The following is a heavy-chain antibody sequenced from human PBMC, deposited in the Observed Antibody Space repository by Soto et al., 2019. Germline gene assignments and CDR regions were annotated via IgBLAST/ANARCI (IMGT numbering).Heavy chain of an antibody. Sequence: ASVKVSCKASGYTFTSYGISCVRQAPGQGLEWMGWISAYNGNTNYAQKLQGRVTMTTDTSTSTAYMELRSLRSDDTAVYYCARDIVVVPAAMELDWFDPWGQGTLVTVSS. CDR2: ISAYNGNT. CDR3: ARDIVVVPAAMELDWFDP. J-gene: IGHJ5*02. CDR1: GYTFTSYG. D-gene: IGHD2-2*01. V-gene: IGHV1-18*01.